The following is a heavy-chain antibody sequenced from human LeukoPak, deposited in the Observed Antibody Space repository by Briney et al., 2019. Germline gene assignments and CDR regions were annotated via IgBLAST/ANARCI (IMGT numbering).Heavy chain of an antibody. CDR3: ARVPVSGPGARFDY. D-gene: IGHD4-11*01. J-gene: IGHJ4*02. CDR2: ISAYSVNT. Sequence: ASAKVSCKASGYTFTSYGISWVRQAPGQGLEWMGWISAYSVNTNDAQKLQGRVTMTTDTSTTTAYMELRSLRSDDTAVYYCARVPVSGPGARFDYWGQGTLVTVSS. CDR1: GYTFTSYG. V-gene: IGHV1-18*01.